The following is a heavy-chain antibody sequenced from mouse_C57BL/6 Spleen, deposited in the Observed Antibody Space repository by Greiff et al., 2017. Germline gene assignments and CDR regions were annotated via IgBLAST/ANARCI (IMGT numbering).Heavy chain of an antibody. J-gene: IGHJ3*01. CDR3: ARDYYGSSYGFAY. Sequence: EVKLVESVAELVRPGASVKLSCTASGFNIKNTYMHWVKQRPEQGLEWIGRIDPANGNTKYAPKFQGKATITADTSSNTAYLQLSSLTSEDTAIYYCARDYYGSSYGFAYWGQGTLVTVSA. D-gene: IGHD1-1*01. CDR1: GFNIKNTY. CDR2: IDPANGNT. V-gene: IGHV14-3*01.